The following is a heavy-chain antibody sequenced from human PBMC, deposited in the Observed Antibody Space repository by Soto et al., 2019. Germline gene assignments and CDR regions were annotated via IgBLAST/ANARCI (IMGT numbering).Heavy chain of an antibody. Sequence: PSETLSLTCTVSSDSISNYYWSWIRQPPGKGLEWIGYIHYSGSTDYNPSLKSRVSISGDTSKSQFSLKLSSVTAADTAVYYCARAVGAQFYYLDFWGQGTLVTVSS. CDR3: ARAVGAQFYYLDF. CDR1: SDSISNYY. V-gene: IGHV4-59*01. CDR2: IHYSGST. D-gene: IGHD6-6*01. J-gene: IGHJ4*02.